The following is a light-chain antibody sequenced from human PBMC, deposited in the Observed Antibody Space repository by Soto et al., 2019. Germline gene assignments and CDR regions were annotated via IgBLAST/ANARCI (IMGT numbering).Light chain of an antibody. CDR3: XQYNNXPXT. CDR1: QSVSSN. J-gene: IGKJ1*01. CDR2: XXX. V-gene: IGKV3-15*01. Sequence: EIVMTQSPATVSVSPGERXXXXXXASQSVSSNLAXYQQKPGQAXXLLXXXXXXXXXXXXXXXSGSGSGTEXTLTISXXQSXDFAVYYCXQYNNXPXTFGQGTKVDIK.